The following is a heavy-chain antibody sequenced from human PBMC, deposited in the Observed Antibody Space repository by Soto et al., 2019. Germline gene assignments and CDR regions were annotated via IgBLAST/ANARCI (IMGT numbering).Heavy chain of an antibody. J-gene: IGHJ3*02. Sequence: ASVKVSCKASGYTFTSYAMHWVRQAPEERLEWMGWINAGNGNTKYSQKFQGRVTITRDTSASTAYMELSSLRSEDTAVYYCARVTQWEAIAAFDIWGQGKMVTVSS. V-gene: IGHV1-3*01. CDR2: INAGNGNT. D-gene: IGHD1-26*01. CDR1: GYTFTSYA. CDR3: ARVTQWEAIAAFDI.